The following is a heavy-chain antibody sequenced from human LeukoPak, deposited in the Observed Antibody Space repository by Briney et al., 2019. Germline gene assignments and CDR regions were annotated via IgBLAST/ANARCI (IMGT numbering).Heavy chain of an antibody. CDR2: ISWNSGSI. Sequence: PGGSLRLSCAASGLTFDDYAMHWVRQAPGKGLEWVSGISWNSGSIGYADSVKGRFTISRDNAKNSLYLQMNSLSAEDTAFYYCAKDMRTDGDSLDYWGQGTLVTVSS. D-gene: IGHD4-17*01. CDR3: AKDMRTDGDSLDY. J-gene: IGHJ4*02. V-gene: IGHV3-9*01. CDR1: GLTFDDYA.